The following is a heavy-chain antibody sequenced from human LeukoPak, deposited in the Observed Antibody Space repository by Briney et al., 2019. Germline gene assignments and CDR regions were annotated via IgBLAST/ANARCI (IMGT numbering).Heavy chain of an antibody. V-gene: IGHV3-53*01. CDR2: IYSGGST. CDR1: GFTVSSNY. J-gene: IGHJ4*02. CDR3: ARAHDYSNPFDY. Sequence: GGSLRLSCAASGFTVSSNYMTWVRQAPGKGLEWVSVIYSGGSTYYADSVKGRFTISRDNSKNTLYLQMNSLRAEDTAVYYCARAHDYSNPFDYWGQGTLVTVSS. D-gene: IGHD4-11*01.